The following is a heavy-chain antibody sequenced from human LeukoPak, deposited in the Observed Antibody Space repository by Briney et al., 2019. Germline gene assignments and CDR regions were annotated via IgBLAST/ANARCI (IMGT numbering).Heavy chain of an antibody. CDR1: GFTFSSYS. V-gene: IGHV3-15*07. D-gene: IGHD5-18*01. CDR3: TTGSYGYFPEVDY. Sequence: GGSLRLSCAASGFTFSSYSMNWVRQAPGKGLEWVGRIKSKTDGGTTDYAAPVKGRFTISRDDSKNTLYLQMNSLKTEDTAVYYCTTGSYGYFPEVDYWGQGTLVTVSS. CDR2: IKSKTDGGTT. J-gene: IGHJ4*02.